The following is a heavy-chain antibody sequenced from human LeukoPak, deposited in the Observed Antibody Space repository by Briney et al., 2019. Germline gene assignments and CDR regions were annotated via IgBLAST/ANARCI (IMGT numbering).Heavy chain of an antibody. CDR2: ISGSGGST. J-gene: IGHJ3*02. CDR1: VFTLSSYA. D-gene: IGHD6-6*01. CDR3: AKDVGSSDAFDI. V-gene: IGHV3-23*01. Sequence: GRSLRLSCAASVFTLSSYAMSGASQAPGRRLECVSAISGSGGSTYYADSVKGRFTLSRDNAKNSLHLQMISLRAEDTALFYCAKDVGSSDAFDIWGQGTMVTVSS.